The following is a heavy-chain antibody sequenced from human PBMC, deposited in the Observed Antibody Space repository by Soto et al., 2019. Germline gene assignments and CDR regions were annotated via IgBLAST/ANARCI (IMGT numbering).Heavy chain of an antibody. CDR2: ISYDGSNK. J-gene: IGHJ6*02. CDR1: GFTFSSYA. D-gene: IGHD3-22*01. V-gene: IGHV3-30-3*01. Sequence: QVQLVESGGGVVQPGRSLRLSCAASGFTFSSYAMHWVRQAPGKGLEWVAVISYDGSNKYYADSVKGRFTISRDNSKNTLYLQMNSLRAEDTAVYYCARPITMKVVVPYGMDVWGQGTTVTVSS. CDR3: ARPITMKVVVPYGMDV.